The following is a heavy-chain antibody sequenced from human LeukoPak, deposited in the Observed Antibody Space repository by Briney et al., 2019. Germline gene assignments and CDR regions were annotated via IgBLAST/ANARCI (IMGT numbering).Heavy chain of an antibody. CDR3: ARDLSNWNEAGGTC. D-gene: IGHD1-20*01. CDR1: GFTFSGYW. V-gene: IGHV3-74*01. CDR2: INSDGSST. Sequence: GRSLRLSCAASGFTFSGYWMHWVRQAPGKGLVWVSHINSDGSSTTYADSVKGRFTISRDNAKNMLYLQMSSLRAEDTAVYYCARDLSNWNEAGGTCWGQGTLVTVSS. J-gene: IGHJ4*02.